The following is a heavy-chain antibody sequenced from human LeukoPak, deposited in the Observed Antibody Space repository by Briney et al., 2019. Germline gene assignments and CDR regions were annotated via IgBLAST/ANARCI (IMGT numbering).Heavy chain of an antibody. CDR2: INWNGDST. CDR1: GFTFDNYG. V-gene: IGHV3-20*04. Sequence: GGSLRLSCAASGFTFDNYGMSWVRQAPGKGLKWVSGINWNGDSTGYGDSVKGRFNISRENAKNFLYLQMNSLGAEDTALYYCARARRPYCYSSCVDVWGKGTTVTVSS. CDR3: ARARRPYCYSSCVDV. J-gene: IGHJ6*03.